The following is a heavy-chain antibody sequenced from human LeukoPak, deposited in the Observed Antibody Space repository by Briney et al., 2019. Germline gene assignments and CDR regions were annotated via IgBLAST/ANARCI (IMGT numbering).Heavy chain of an antibody. D-gene: IGHD4-17*01. CDR1: RFTFSSYG. V-gene: IGHV3-33*01. CDR3: EREGGAPSPDYGDYYYGLDV. CDR2: IWYDGSNE. Sequence: GGSLRRSCAASRFTFSSYGMYWVRQAPGKGLEWVAVIWYDGSNENYADSVKGRFTISRDNSKNTLYLEMNSLRAEDTAVYYCEREGGAPSPDYGDYYYGLDVWGQGTTVTVSS. J-gene: IGHJ6*02.